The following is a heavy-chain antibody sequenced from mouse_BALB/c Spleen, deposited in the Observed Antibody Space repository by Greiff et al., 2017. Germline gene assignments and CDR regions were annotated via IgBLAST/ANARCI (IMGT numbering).Heavy chain of an antibody. CDR1: GYTFTSYW. CDR3: ARGGGYEDY. Sequence: VQLQQSGAELARPGASVKLSCKASGYTFTSYWMQWVKQRPGQGLEWIGAIYPGDGDTRYTQKFKGKATLTADKSSSTAYMQLSSLASEDSAVYYCARGGGYEDYWGQGTTLTVSS. J-gene: IGHJ2*01. V-gene: IGHV1-87*01. CDR2: IYPGDGDT. D-gene: IGHD2-2*01.